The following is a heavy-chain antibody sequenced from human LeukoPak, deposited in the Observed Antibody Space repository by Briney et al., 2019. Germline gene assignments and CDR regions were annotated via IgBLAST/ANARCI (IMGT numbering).Heavy chain of an antibody. CDR3: AREVVGIDY. Sequence: GASVKVSCKASGGTFSSYAISWVRQAPGQGLEWMGIINPSGGSTSYAQKFQGRVTMTRDMSTSTVYMELSSLRSEDTAVYYCAREVVGIDYWGQGTLVTVSS. D-gene: IGHD2-15*01. V-gene: IGHV1-46*01. J-gene: IGHJ4*02. CDR2: INPSGGST. CDR1: GGTFSSYA.